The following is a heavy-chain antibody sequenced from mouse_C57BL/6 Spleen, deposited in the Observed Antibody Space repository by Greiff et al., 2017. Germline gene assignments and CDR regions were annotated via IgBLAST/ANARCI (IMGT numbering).Heavy chain of an antibody. V-gene: IGHV5-12*01. J-gene: IGHJ1*03. Sequence: EVKLVESGGGLVQPGGSLKLSCAASGFTFSDYYMYWVRQTPEKRLEWVAYISNGGGSTYYPDTVKGRFTISRDNAKNTLYLQMSRLKSEDTAMYYCARRELTGTLYWYFDVWGTGTTVTVSS. CDR1: GFTFSDYY. D-gene: IGHD4-1*01. CDR3: ARRELTGTLYWYFDV. CDR2: ISNGGGST.